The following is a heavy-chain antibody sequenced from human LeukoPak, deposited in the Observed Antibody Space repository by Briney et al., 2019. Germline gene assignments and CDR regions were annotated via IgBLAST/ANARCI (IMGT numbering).Heavy chain of an antibody. Sequence: PGGSLRLSCAASGITFSNAWVSWVRQAPGKGLEWVGRIKSKTDGGTTDYTTPVKGRFTISRDDSKNTLYLQMNSLKTEDTAVYYCTRRREPIGIAAAGSWGQGTLVTVSS. CDR3: TRRREPIGIAAAGS. V-gene: IGHV3-15*01. CDR2: IKSKTDGGTT. J-gene: IGHJ4*02. CDR1: GITFSNAW. D-gene: IGHD6-13*01.